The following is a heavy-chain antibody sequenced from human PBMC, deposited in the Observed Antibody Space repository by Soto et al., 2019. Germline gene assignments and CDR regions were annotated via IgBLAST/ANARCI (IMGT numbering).Heavy chain of an antibody. CDR2: ISSSSSTI. D-gene: IGHD3-16*02. CDR1: GFTFSSYS. V-gene: IGHV3-48*01. Sequence: PGGSLRLSCAASGFTFSSYSMNWVRQAPGKGLEWVSYISSSSSTIYYADSVKGRFTIPRDNAKNSLYLQMNSLRAEDTAVYYCARDHDYIWGSYRSPFDYWGQGTLVTVS. J-gene: IGHJ4*02. CDR3: ARDHDYIWGSYRSPFDY.